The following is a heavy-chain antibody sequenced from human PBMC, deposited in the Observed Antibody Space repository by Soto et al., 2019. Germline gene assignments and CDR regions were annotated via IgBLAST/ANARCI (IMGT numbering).Heavy chain of an antibody. J-gene: IGHJ4*02. CDR2: IYWNDDK. CDR3: AHTYDDYFSDY. CDR1: GFSLSTSGVG. D-gene: IGHD4-17*01. V-gene: IGHV2-5*01. Sequence: QITLKESGPTLVKPTQTLTLTCTFSGFSLSTSGVGVGWIRQAPGKALEWLALIYWNDDKRYSPSLKSRLTITNDTSKNQVVLTMTIMDPVDTATYYCAHTYDDYFSDYWGQGTLVTVSS.